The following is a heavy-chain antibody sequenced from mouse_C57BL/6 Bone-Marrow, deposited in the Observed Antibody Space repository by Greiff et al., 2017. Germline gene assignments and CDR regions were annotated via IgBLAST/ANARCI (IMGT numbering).Heavy chain of an antibody. V-gene: IGHV1-59*01. D-gene: IGHD2-4*01. CDR2: IDPSDSYT. CDR3: ASIYYDYDAY. J-gene: IGHJ3*01. CDR1: GYTFTSYW. Sequence: QVQLQQPGAELVRPGTSVKLSCKASGYTFTSYWLHWVKQRPGQGLEWIGVIDPSDSYTNYNQKFKGQVTLTVDTSSSPAYMQLISLTSEDSAVYYCASIYYDYDAYWGQGTLVTVSA.